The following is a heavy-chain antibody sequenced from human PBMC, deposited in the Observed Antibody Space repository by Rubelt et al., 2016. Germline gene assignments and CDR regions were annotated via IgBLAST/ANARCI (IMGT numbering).Heavy chain of an antibody. CDR3: ARDGIRIAARQGWYFDL. J-gene: IGHJ2*01. CDR1: GYTFTSYG. CDR2: ISAYNGNT. D-gene: IGHD6-6*01. V-gene: IGHV1-18*01. Sequence: QVQLVQSGAEVKKPGASVKVSCKASGYTFTSYGISWVRQAPGQGLEWMGWISAYNGNTNYAQKLKGRVTITTDTSTSTAYMELRSLRSDDTAVYYCARDGIRIAARQGWYFDLWGRGTLVTVSS.